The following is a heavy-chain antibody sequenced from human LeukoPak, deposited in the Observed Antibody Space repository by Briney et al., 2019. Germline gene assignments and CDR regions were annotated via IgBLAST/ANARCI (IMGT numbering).Heavy chain of an antibody. V-gene: IGHV4-59*01. CDR1: GGSISSYY. CDR2: IYYSGST. D-gene: IGHD3-10*01. CDR3: ARDIGSGSFDY. J-gene: IGHJ4*02. Sequence: PSETLSLTXTVSGGSISSYYWSWIRQPPGKGLEWIGYIYYSGSTNYNPSLKSRVTILVDTSKNQFSLKLSSVTAADTAVYYCARDIGSGSFDYWGQGTLVTVSS.